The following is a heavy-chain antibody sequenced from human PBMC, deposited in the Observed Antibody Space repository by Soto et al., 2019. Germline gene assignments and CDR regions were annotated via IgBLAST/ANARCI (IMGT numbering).Heavy chain of an antibody. Sequence: PGGSLRLSCAASGFTFSSYWMHWVRQAPGKGLVWVSRINSDGSSTSYADSVKGRFTISRDNAKNTPYLQMNSLRAEDTAVYYCARAETTRYCSSTSCYSYGMDVWGQGTTVTVSS. D-gene: IGHD2-2*01. CDR2: INSDGSST. CDR3: ARAETTRYCSSTSCYSYGMDV. J-gene: IGHJ6*02. V-gene: IGHV3-74*01. CDR1: GFTFSSYW.